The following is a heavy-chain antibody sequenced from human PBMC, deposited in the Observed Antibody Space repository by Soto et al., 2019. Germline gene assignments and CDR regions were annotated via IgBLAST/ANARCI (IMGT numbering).Heavy chain of an antibody. Sequence: QVQLVQSGAEVKKPGASVKVSCKASGYTFTSYGISWVRQAPGQGLEWMGWISAYNGNTNYAQKLQGRVTMTTDTPPRTATMKLRGLRSDDTAVYYWAGDLRRAAAGPYFDSGGKGTLVTVSS. CDR3: AGDLRRAAAGPYFDS. V-gene: IGHV1-18*01. CDR1: GYTFTSYG. D-gene: IGHD6-25*01. J-gene: IGHJ4*02. CDR2: ISAYNGNT.